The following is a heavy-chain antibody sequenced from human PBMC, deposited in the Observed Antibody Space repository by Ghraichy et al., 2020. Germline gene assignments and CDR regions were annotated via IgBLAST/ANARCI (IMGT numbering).Heavy chain of an antibody. V-gene: IGHV4-34*01. J-gene: IGHJ4*02. CDR1: GGSFSGYY. CDR2: INHSGST. CDR3: ARLAARNLGVTAIFDY. Sequence: GSLSLTCAVYGGSFSGYYWSWIRQPPGKGLEWIGEINHSGSTNYNPSLKSRVTISVDTSKNQFSLKLSSVTAADKAVYYCARLAARNLGVTAIFDYWGQGTLVTVSS. D-gene: IGHD2-21*02.